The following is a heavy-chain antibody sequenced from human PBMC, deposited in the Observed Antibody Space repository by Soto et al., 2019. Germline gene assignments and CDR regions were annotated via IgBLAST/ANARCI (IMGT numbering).Heavy chain of an antibody. V-gene: IGHV3-21*01. CDR1: GFTFSSYS. Sequence: GGSLRLSCAASGFTFSSYSMNWVRQAPGKGLEWVSSISSSSSYIYYADSVKGRFTISRDNAKNSLYLQMNSLRAEDTAVYYCARSSPNLYCSSTSCYLDYYYGMDVWGQGTTVTVSS. CDR2: ISSSSSYI. CDR3: ARSSPNLYCSSTSCYLDYYYGMDV. J-gene: IGHJ6*02. D-gene: IGHD2-2*01.